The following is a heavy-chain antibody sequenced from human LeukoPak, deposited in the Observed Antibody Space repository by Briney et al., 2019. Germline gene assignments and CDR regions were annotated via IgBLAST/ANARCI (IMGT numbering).Heavy chain of an antibody. CDR2: IYSGGNT. D-gene: IGHD2-21*02. CDR1: GFTFSSYW. J-gene: IGHJ4*02. V-gene: IGHV3-66*01. CDR3: ASSGGDYLLFDD. Sequence: GGSLRLSCAASGFTFSSYWMSWVRQAPGKGLEWVSVIYSGGNTYYADSVKGRFTISRDNSKNTLYLQMNSLRAEDTAVYYCASSGGDYLLFDDWGQGTLVTVSS.